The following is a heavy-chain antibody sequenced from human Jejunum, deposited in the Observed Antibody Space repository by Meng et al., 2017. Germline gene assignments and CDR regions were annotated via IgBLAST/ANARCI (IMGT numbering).Heavy chain of an antibody. CDR3: ARDWGCRDGYCFSGLLEF. CDR2: IYHGGYT. V-gene: IGHV4-4*02. CDR1: GDSISSNNR. J-gene: IGHJ4*02. Sequence: QVQLQESGPGLLRPSGTLTLTCSVSGDSISSNNRWTWVRQPPGRGLEWIGEIYHGGYTNYNPYLTSPVTISVDKSKNQFTLRLNSVTAADTASYYCARDWGCRDGYCFSGLLEFWGQGILVTVSS. D-gene: IGHD2-15*01.